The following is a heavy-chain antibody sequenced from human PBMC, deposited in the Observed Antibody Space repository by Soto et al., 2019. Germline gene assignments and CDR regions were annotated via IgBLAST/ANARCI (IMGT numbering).Heavy chain of an antibody. CDR3: ARDAPMPGANDYYYYGMDV. V-gene: IGHV5-10-1*01. CDR1: GYSFTSYW. CDR2: IDPSDSYT. Sequence: GESLKISCKGSGYSFTSYWISWVRQMPGKGLEWMGRIDPSDSYTNYSPSFQGHVTISADKSISTAYLQWSSLKASDTAMYYCARDAPMPGANDYYYYGMDVWDQGTTVTVSS. D-gene: IGHD2-8*01. J-gene: IGHJ6*02.